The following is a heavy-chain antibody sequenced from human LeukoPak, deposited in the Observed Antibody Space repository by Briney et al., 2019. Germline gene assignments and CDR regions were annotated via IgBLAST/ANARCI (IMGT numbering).Heavy chain of an antibody. CDR1: GGSFSSYY. J-gene: IGHJ3*02. V-gene: IGHV4-34*01. D-gene: IGHD1/OR15-1a*01. CDR2: IDHRGST. Sequence: PSETLSLTCALYGGSFSSYYWTWIRQSPGKGLEWIAEIDHRGSTNYNPSLESRVTISIDTSKNQFSLKLSSVTAADRAVYYCAKNNNRITYSFDIWGHETMVTVSS. CDR3: AKNNNRITYSFDI.